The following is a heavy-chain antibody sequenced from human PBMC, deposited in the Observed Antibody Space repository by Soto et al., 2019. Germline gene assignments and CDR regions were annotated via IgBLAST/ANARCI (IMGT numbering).Heavy chain of an antibody. CDR1: GYTFTSYY. Sequence: GASVKVSCKASGYTFTSYYMHWVRQAPGQGLEWMGIINPSGGSTSYAQKFQGRVTMTRDTSTSTVYMELSSLRYEDTAVYYCARDRHYYDYVWGSYRMENYYYYYGMDVWGQGTTVTVSS. V-gene: IGHV1-46*01. D-gene: IGHD3-16*02. J-gene: IGHJ6*02. CDR2: INPSGGST. CDR3: ARDRHYYDYVWGSYRMENYYYYYGMDV.